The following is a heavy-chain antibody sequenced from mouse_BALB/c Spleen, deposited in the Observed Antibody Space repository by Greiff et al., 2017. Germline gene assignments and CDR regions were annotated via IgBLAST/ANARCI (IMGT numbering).Heavy chain of an antibody. D-gene: IGHD2-4*01. CDR1: GFSLTSYG. Sequence: VQLKQSGPGLVQPSQSLSITCTVSGFSLTSYGVHWVRQSPGKGLEWLGVIWSGGSTDYNAAFISRLSISKDNSKSQVFFKMNSLQANDTAIYYCARNGDDYDRFAYWGQGTLVTVSA. V-gene: IGHV2-2*02. CDR3: ARNGDDYDRFAY. CDR2: IWSGGST. J-gene: IGHJ3*01.